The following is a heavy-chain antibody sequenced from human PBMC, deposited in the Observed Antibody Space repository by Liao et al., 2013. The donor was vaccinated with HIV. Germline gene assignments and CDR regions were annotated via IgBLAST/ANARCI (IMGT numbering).Heavy chain of an antibody. CDR1: NGSISSSY. J-gene: IGHJ6*03. CDR2: IYYTGRT. D-gene: IGHD3-16*02. CDR3: ARDAYDYVWRNYHYMDV. V-gene: IGHV4-59*01. Sequence: QVQLQESGPRLVKPSETLSLTCTVSNGSISSSYWSWIRQPPGKGLEWIGYIYYTGRTNYNPSLKSRVTISVDTSKNQFSLKLSSLTAADTAVYYCARDAYDYVWRNYHYMDVWGKGTTVTVSS.